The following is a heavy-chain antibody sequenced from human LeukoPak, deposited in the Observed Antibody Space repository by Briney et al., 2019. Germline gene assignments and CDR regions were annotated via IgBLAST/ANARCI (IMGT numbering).Heavy chain of an antibody. D-gene: IGHD5-12*01. V-gene: IGHV1-8*03. Sequence: APVKVSCKASGYTFTSYDINWVRQATGQGLEWMGWMNPNSGSTGYAQKFQGRVTITRNTSISTAYMELSGLRSEDTAVYYCARGRSTGYPYYFEYWGQGTLVTASS. CDR1: GYTFTSYD. CDR2: MNPNSGST. CDR3: ARGRSTGYPYYFEY. J-gene: IGHJ4*02.